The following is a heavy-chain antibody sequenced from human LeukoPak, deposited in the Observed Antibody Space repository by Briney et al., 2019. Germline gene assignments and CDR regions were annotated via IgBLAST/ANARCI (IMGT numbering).Heavy chain of an antibody. CDR2: IYYSGST. CDR1: GGSISSYY. J-gene: IGHJ3*02. V-gene: IGHV4-59*01. D-gene: IGHD3-22*01. Sequence: KASETLSLTCTVSGGSISSYYWSWIRQPPGKGLEWIGYIYYSGSTNYNPSLKGRVTISVDTSKNQFSLKLSSVTAADTAVYYCARVIRYYYDSSGYDAFDIWGQGTMVTVSS. CDR3: ARVIRYYYDSSGYDAFDI.